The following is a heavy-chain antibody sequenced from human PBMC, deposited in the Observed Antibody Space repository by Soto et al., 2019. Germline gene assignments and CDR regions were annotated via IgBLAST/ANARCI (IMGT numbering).Heavy chain of an antibody. CDR2: IKQDGSEK. CDR1: GFTFSSYW. J-gene: IGHJ4*02. D-gene: IGHD3-16*02. CDR3: ASHIWGSYRPIDY. Sequence: GSLRLSCAASGFTFSSYWMSWVRQAPGKGLEWVANIKQDGSEKYFVDSVMGRFTISRDNAKNSLYLQMNSLRAEDTAVYYCASHIWGSYRPIDYWGQGTLVTVSS. V-gene: IGHV3-7*01.